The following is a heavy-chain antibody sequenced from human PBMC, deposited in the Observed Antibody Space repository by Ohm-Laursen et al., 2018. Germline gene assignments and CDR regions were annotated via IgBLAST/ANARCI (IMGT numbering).Heavy chain of an antibody. CDR3: ARFIRGSYWYFDL. J-gene: IGHJ2*01. CDR1: GCSISSYY. Sequence: GTLSLTCTVSGCSISSYYWSWIRQPPGKGLEWIGYIYYSGSTNYNPSLKSRVTITVDTSKNQFSLKLSSVTAADTAVYYCARFIRGSYWYFDLWGRGTLVTVSS. D-gene: IGHD3-10*01. CDR2: IYYSGST. V-gene: IGHV4-59*08.